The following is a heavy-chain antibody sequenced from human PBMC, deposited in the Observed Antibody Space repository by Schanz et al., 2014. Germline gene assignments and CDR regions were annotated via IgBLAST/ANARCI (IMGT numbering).Heavy chain of an antibody. CDR2: TNRDGSNT. J-gene: IGHJ3*02. CDR1: GFTFSNDW. Sequence: EVQLVESGGGLVQPGGSLRLSCAASGFTFSNDWMHWVRQAPGKGLLWVGHTNRDGSNTGYADSVKGRFTISRDNAKNSLYLEMTSLRGEDTAVYYCARENLNWEAFDIWGQGTVVTVSS. CDR3: ARENLNWEAFDI. V-gene: IGHV3-74*01. D-gene: IGHD7-27*01.